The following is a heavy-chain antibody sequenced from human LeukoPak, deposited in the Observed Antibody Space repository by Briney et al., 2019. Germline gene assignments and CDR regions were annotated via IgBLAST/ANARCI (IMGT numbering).Heavy chain of an antibody. CDR3: ARSGDYAPGYYYYYGMDV. D-gene: IGHD4-17*01. Sequence: PSETLSLTCTVSGYSISSGYYWGWIRQPPGKGLEWIGSIYHSGSTYYNPSLKSRVTISVDTSKNQFSLKLSSVTAADTAVYYCARSGDYAPGYYYYYGMDVWGQGTTVTVSS. CDR1: GYSISSGYY. V-gene: IGHV4-38-2*02. J-gene: IGHJ6*02. CDR2: IYHSGST.